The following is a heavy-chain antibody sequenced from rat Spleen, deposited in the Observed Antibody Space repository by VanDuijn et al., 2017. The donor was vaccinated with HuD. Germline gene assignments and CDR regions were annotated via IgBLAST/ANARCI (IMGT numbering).Heavy chain of an antibody. J-gene: IGHJ2*01. CDR1: GFTFSSFA. CDR2: ITSGGSYT. Sequence: EVQLVESGGGLVQPGRSLKLSCAASGFTFSSFAMAWVRQAPKKGLEWIATITSGGSYTYYPDSVKGRFTISREDGRSTLYLQMDSLRSEETATYYCARGIYTTDYLFDYWGQGVMVTVSS. CDR3: ARGIYTTDYLFDY. V-gene: IGHV5S11*01. D-gene: IGHD1-6*01.